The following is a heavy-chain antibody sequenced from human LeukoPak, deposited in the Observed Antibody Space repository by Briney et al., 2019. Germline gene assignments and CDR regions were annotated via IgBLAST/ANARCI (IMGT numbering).Heavy chain of an antibody. CDR1: GFTFGDYA. J-gene: IGHJ4*02. V-gene: IGHV3-49*04. Sequence: PGGSLRLSCTASGFTFGDYAMSWVRQAPGKGLEWVGFIRSKAYGGTTEYAASVKGRFTISRDDSKSIAYLQMNSLKTEDTAVYYCTRADIVVVPAAFDYWGQGTLVTVPS. CDR2: IRSKAYGGTT. D-gene: IGHD2-2*01. CDR3: TRADIVVVPAAFDY.